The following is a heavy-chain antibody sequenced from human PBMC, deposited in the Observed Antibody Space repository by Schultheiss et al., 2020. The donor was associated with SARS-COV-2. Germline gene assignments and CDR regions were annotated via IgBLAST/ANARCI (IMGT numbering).Heavy chain of an antibody. J-gene: IGHJ6*03. CDR2: IGTAGDT. CDR3: ANYNYYYYYMDV. CDR1: GFTFSSYA. Sequence: GGSLRLSCAASGFTFSSYAMHWVRQAPGKGLEWVSAIGTAGDTYYPGSVKGRFTVSRDNSKNTLYLQMNSLRAEDTAVYYCANYNYYYYYMDVWGKGTTVTVSS. D-gene: IGHD2-2*02. V-gene: IGHV3-23*01.